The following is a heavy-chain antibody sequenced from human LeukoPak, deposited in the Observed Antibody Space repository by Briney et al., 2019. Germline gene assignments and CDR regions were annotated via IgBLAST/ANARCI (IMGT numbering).Heavy chain of an antibody. Sequence: SETLSLTCTVSGGSITGYHWSWFRQPPGKGLEWIGYIYSSETTNYKPSLKSRVTISADTSKNQFSLKLTSVTAADTAIYYCARRNDFDIWGQGTMVTVFS. CDR2: IYSSETT. CDR1: GGSITGYH. J-gene: IGHJ3*02. CDR3: ARRNDFDI. V-gene: IGHV4-4*08.